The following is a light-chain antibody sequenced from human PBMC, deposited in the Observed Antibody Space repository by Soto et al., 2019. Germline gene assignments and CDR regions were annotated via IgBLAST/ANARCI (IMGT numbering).Light chain of an antibody. V-gene: IGKV1-5*02. CDR2: DAS. Sequence: DIQMTQSPSSLSASVGDRVTIICRASQSVSTRLAWYQQKPGKAPKVLIYDASSWAGGVPSRFTGSGSGTEFTLTINSLQHDDFATYYCQQYSVYWTFGQGTKVDSK. CDR3: QQYSVYWT. J-gene: IGKJ1*01. CDR1: QSVSTR.